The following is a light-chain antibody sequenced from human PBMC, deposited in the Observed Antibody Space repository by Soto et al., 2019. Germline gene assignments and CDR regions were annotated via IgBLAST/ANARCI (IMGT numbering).Light chain of an antibody. CDR1: QSVLYSSNNKNY. Sequence: DIVMTQSPDSLAVSLGERATINCKSSQSVLYSSNNKNYLAWYQQKPGQPPKLLIYWASTRESGGADRFSGSGSGTDFTLTISSLQAEDVAVYYCQQYYSTLFTFGPGTKVDIK. CDR2: WAS. V-gene: IGKV4-1*01. CDR3: QQYYSTLFT. J-gene: IGKJ3*01.